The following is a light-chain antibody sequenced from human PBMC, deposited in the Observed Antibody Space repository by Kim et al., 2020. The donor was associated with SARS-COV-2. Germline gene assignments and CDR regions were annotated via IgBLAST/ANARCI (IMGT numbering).Light chain of an antibody. CDR2: DVS. Sequence: GPSFTIACSVTSSDVGGYNSFSWYQQYPGKAPKLMLYDVSQRPSGVSDRFSGSKSGNTASLTISGLLAEDEALYYCCSHTTTRTWVFGGGTKLTVL. CDR3: CSHTTTRTWV. V-gene: IGLV2-14*03. CDR1: SSDVGGYNS. J-gene: IGLJ3*02.